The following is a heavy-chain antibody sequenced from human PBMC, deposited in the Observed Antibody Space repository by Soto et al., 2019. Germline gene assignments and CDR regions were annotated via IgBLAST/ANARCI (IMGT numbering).Heavy chain of an antibody. CDR3: ARGDYYDTSGPFSDAFDI. Sequence: PGGSLRLSCAASGFTFSSYWMHWVRQAPGKGLEWVAAISYDGSNKYYADSVEGRFTISRDNAKNSLYLQMNSLRAEDTAVYFCARGDYYDTSGPFSDAFDIWGQGTMVTVSS. CDR1: GFTFSSYW. J-gene: IGHJ3*02. V-gene: IGHV3-30*03. CDR2: ISYDGSNK. D-gene: IGHD3-22*01.